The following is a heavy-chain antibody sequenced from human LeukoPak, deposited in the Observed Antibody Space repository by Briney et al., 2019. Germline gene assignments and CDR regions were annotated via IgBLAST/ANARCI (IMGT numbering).Heavy chain of an antibody. Sequence: PGRSLRLSCAASGFTFDDYAMHWVRQAPGKGLEWVSGISWNSGSIGYADSVKGRFTISRDNAKNSLYLQMNSLRAEDTALYYCAKDRSYSSSSDFDYWGQGTLVTVSS. V-gene: IGHV3-9*01. J-gene: IGHJ4*02. CDR3: AKDRSYSSSSDFDY. CDR1: GFTFDDYA. CDR2: ISWNSGSI. D-gene: IGHD6-6*01.